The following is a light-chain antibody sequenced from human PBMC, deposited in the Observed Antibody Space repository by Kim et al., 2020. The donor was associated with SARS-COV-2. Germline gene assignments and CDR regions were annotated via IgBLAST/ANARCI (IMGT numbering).Light chain of an antibody. CDR2: DAS. Sequence: EVVLTQSPVTLSVSPGDRVTLSCKASQSVISNLAWYQQKPGQAPRLLVYDASARATGVPARFSGSGSGTEFTLIISSLQSEDFAVYFCQHYNNWPPITFGQGTRLEIK. CDR3: QHYNNWPPIT. V-gene: IGKV3-15*01. CDR1: QSVISN. J-gene: IGKJ5*01.